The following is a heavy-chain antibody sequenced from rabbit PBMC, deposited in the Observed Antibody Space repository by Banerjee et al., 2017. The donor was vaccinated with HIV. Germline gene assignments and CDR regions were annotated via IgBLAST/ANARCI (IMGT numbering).Heavy chain of an antibody. CDR2: IYAGDGRT. V-gene: IGHV1S40*01. Sequence: QAPGKGLEWIACIYAGDGRTDYASWAKGRFTISKTSSTTVTLQMTSLTAADTATYFCARDSEDSGSGYYRGFSLWGQGTLVTVS. CDR3: ARDSEDSGSGYYRGFSL. J-gene: IGHJ4*01. D-gene: IGHD1-1*01.